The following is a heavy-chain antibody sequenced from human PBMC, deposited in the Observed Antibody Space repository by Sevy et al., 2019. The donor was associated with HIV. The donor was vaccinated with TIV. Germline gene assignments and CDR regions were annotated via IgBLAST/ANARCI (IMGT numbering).Heavy chain of an antibody. D-gene: IGHD5-18*01. CDR1: GYTLTELS. CDR2: FDPEDGET. Sequence: ASVKVSCKVSGYTLTELSMHWVRQAPGKGLEWMGGFDPEDGETIYAQKFQGRVTMTEVTSTDTAYMELSSLRSEDTAVHYCITPSDSDAFDIWGHGTMVTVSS. CDR3: ITPSDSDAFDI. V-gene: IGHV1-24*01. J-gene: IGHJ3*02.